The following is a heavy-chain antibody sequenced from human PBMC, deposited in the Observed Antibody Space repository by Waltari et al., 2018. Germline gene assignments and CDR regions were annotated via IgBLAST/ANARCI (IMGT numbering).Heavy chain of an antibody. CDR2: VDPEDGET. CDR1: GYTFTDYY. CDR3: ARDLGGDYGGHYYYGMDV. Sequence: EVQLVQSGAEVKKPGATVKISCKVSGYTFTDYYMHWVQQAPGKGLEWMGLVDPEDGETIYAEKFQGRVTITADTSTDTAYMELNSLRAEDTAVYYCARDLGGDYGGHYYYGMDVWGQGTTVTVSS. D-gene: IGHD4-17*01. V-gene: IGHV1-69-2*01. J-gene: IGHJ6*02.